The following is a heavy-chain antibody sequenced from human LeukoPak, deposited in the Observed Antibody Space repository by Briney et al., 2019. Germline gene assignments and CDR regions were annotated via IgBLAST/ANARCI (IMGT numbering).Heavy chain of an antibody. CDR2: IYTSGST. D-gene: IGHD6-13*01. Sequence: SETLSLTCTVSGGSISSYYWSWIRQPPGKGLEWIGYIYTSGSTNYNPSLKSRVTISVDTSKNQFSLKLSSVTAADTAVYYCARVRYSSSWYSFDYYYYMDVWGKGTTVTVSS. V-gene: IGHV4-4*09. CDR3: ARVRYSSSWYSFDYYYYMDV. J-gene: IGHJ6*03. CDR1: GGSISSYY.